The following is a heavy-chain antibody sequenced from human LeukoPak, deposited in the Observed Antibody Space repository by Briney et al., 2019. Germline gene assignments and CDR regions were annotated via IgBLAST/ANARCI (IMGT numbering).Heavy chain of an antibody. Sequence: SGTLSLTCAVSGGPISSSNWWSWVRQPPGKGLEWIGEIYHSGSTNYNPSLKSRVTISADKSKNQFSLKLSSVTAADTAVYYCARGYDILTGYYYYGMDVWGQGATVTVSS. J-gene: IGHJ6*02. CDR2: IYHSGST. V-gene: IGHV4-4*02. D-gene: IGHD3-9*01. CDR3: ARGYDILTGYYYYGMDV. CDR1: GGPISSSNW.